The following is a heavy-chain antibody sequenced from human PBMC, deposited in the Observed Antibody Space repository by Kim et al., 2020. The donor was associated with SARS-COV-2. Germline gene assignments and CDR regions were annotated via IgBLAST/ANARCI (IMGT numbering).Heavy chain of an antibody. Sequence: YADPGKGRLTIYRDNARNSLYLQMNSLRAEETAVYYCARDGDYGGFDPWGQGTLVTVSS. CDR3: ARDGDYGGFDP. V-gene: IGHV3-21*01. D-gene: IGHD4-17*01. J-gene: IGHJ5*02.